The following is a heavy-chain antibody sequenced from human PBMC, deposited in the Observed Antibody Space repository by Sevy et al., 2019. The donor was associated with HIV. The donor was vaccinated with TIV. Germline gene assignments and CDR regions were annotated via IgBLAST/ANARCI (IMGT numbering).Heavy chain of an antibody. V-gene: IGHV3-74*01. J-gene: IGHJ6*02. CDR2: ISGDVSST. Sequence: GGSLRLSCAGSGFTFSSYWMHWVRQAPGKGLVWVSRISGDVSSTTYADSVKGRFTISRDNAKNTLFLQMNSLRAEDSVVYFWARDPDSGGYSKMDVWGQGTPVTVSS. CDR3: ARDPDSGGYSKMDV. D-gene: IGHD3-22*01. CDR1: GFTFSSYW.